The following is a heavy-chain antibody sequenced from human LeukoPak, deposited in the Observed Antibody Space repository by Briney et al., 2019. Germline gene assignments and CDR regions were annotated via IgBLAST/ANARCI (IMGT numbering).Heavy chain of an antibody. Sequence: SETLSLTCTVSGGSISSGSYYWSWIRQPAGKGLEWIGRIYTSGSTNYNPSLKSRVTMSVDTSKNQFSLKLSSVTAADTAVYYCARVNMARIAAAGNRNNWFDPWGQGTLVTVSS. CDR3: ARVNMARIAAAGNRNNWFDP. D-gene: IGHD6-13*01. CDR2: IYTSGST. CDR1: GGSISSGSYY. J-gene: IGHJ5*02. V-gene: IGHV4-61*02.